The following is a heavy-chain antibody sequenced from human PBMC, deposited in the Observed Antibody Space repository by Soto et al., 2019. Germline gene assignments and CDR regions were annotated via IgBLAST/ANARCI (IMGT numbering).Heavy chain of an antibody. Sequence: ASVKVSCKASGYTFTNYGVTWVRQAPGQGLEWMAWISVTNGDTIYAQKLQGRVTLTTDTSTSTAYMELRSLGSDDTAVYYCARGSAAAGEDFWGQGTLVTVSS. CDR2: ISVTNGDT. J-gene: IGHJ4*02. CDR1: GYTFTNYG. CDR3: ARGSAAAGEDF. D-gene: IGHD6-13*01. V-gene: IGHV1-18*01.